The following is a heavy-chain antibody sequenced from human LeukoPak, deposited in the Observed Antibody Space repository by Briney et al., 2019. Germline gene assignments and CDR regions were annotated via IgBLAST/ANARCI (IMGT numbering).Heavy chain of an antibody. Sequence: PSETLSLTCTVSGASISNYYWSWIRQPPGKGLEWIGYIYYSGSTNYNPSLKSRVTISVDTSKNQFSLKLSSVTAADTAVYYRARDFGVVKDYYYMDVWGKGTTVTVSS. CDR1: GASISNYY. J-gene: IGHJ6*03. D-gene: IGHD3-3*01. V-gene: IGHV4-59*12. CDR3: ARDFGVVKDYYYMDV. CDR2: IYYSGST.